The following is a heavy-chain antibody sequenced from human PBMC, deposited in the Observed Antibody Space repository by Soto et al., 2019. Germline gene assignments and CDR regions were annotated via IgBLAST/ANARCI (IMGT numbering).Heavy chain of an antibody. J-gene: IGHJ5*02. CDR1: GGSFSGYY. CDR3: ARGEGAIAAAGTEGWFDP. CDR2: INHSGST. V-gene: IGHV4-34*01. Sequence: PSETLSLTCAVYGGSFSGYYWRWIRQPPGKGLEWIGEINHSGSTNYNPSLKSRVTISVDTSKNQFSLKLSSVTAADTAVYYCARGEGAIAAAGTEGWFDPWGQGTLVTVSS. D-gene: IGHD6-13*01.